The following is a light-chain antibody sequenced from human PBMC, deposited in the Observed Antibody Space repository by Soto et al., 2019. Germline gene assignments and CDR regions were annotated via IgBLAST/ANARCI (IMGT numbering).Light chain of an antibody. CDR3: QQRSNWPFT. CDR1: QNVLYRSSNKSY. CDR2: DAS. V-gene: IGKV4-1*01. J-gene: IGKJ3*01. Sequence: DIVMTQSPDFLAVSLGERATITCKSSQNVLYRSSNKSYLAWYQQRPGQPPRLLIYDASNRATGIPARFSGSGSGTDFTLTIGSLEPEDFAVYYCQQRSNWPFTFGPGTKVDIK.